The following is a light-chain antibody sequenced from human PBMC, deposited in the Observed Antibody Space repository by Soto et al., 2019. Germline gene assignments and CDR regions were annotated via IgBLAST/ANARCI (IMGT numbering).Light chain of an antibody. CDR3: QQYNSYYRLT. Sequence: DIQMTQSPSTLSASVGDRVTITCRASQSISSWLAWYQQKPGKAPKLLIYDASSLESGVPSRFSGSGSGTEFTLAISSQQPEDFATYYCQQYNSYYRLTFGGGTKVEIK. V-gene: IGKV1-5*01. CDR2: DAS. J-gene: IGKJ4*01. CDR1: QSISSW.